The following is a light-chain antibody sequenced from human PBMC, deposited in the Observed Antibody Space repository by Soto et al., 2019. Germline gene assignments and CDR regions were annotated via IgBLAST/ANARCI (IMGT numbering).Light chain of an antibody. J-gene: IGKJ2*01. CDR1: QSISNW. CDR3: QQYNSYSLF. V-gene: IGKV1-5*01. CDR2: GAS. Sequence: DIQMTQSPSTLSASVGDRVTITCRASQSISNWLAWYQQKPGKAPKLLIYGASSLESGVPSRFSGSGSGTEFTLTISSLQPDDFATYYCQQYNSYSLFFGQGTKMDIK.